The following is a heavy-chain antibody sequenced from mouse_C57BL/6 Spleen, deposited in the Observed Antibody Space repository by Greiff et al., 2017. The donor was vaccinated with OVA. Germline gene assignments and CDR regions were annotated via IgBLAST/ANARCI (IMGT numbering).Heavy chain of an antibody. V-gene: IGHV5-17*01. Sequence: EVKLMESGGGLVKPGGSLKLSCAASGFTFSDYGMHWVRQAPEKGLEWVAYISSGSSTIYYADTVKGRFTISRDNAKNTLFLQLTSLSSEDTAMYYCARPTGFAYWGQGTLVTVSA. CDR1: GFTFSDYG. CDR2: ISSGSSTI. CDR3: ARPTGFAY. J-gene: IGHJ3*01. D-gene: IGHD4-1*02.